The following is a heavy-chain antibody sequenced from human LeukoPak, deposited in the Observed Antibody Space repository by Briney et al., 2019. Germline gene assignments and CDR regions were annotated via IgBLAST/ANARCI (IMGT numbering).Heavy chain of an antibody. J-gene: IGHJ1*01. CDR1: GFTFSSYE. Sequence: GGSLRLSCAASGFTFSSYEMNWVRQAPGRGLEWVSYISSSGSTIYYADSVKGRFTISRDNAKNSLYLQMNSLRAEDTAVYYCAREDHSKYEHWGQGTLVTVSS. CDR3: AREDHSKYEH. CDR2: ISSSGSTI. V-gene: IGHV3-48*03. D-gene: IGHD4-11*01.